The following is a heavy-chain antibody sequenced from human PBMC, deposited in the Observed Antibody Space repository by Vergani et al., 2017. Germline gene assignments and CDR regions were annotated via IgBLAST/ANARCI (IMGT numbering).Heavy chain of an antibody. CDR3: ARSSSWYGQFDY. J-gene: IGHJ4*02. CDR1: GGSISSYY. CDR2: SYYSGST. V-gene: IGHV4-59*01. D-gene: IGHD6-13*01. Sequence: QVQLQESGPGLVKPSETLSLTCTVSGGSISSYYWSWIRQPPGKGLEWIGYSYYSGSTNYNPSLKSRVTISVDTSKNQFSLKLSSVTAADTAVYYCARSSSWYGQFDYWGQGTLVTVSS.